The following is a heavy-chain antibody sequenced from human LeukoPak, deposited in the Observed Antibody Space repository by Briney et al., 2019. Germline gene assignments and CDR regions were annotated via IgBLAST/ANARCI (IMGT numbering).Heavy chain of an antibody. D-gene: IGHD3-22*01. Sequence: PSETLSLTCTVSGGSIGSYYWSWIRQPAGKGLEWIGRIYTSGSTNYNPSLKSRVTMSVDTSKNQFSLKLSSVTAADTAVYYCARAVTMIVVDYSWDAFDIWGQGTMVTVSS. CDR1: GGSIGSYY. V-gene: IGHV4-4*07. CDR3: ARAVTMIVVDYSWDAFDI. CDR2: IYTSGST. J-gene: IGHJ3*02.